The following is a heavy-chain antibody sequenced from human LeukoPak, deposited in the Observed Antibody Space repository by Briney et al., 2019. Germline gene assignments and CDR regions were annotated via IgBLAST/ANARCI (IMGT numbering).Heavy chain of an antibody. CDR1: GFTLSTYA. CDR3: VTAAAGAGYGF. D-gene: IGHD6-13*01. V-gene: IGHV3-64D*06. Sequence: AESLRLSCSASGFTLSTYAMHWVRQPPGKGLEYVSAITTDGGSTYYSDSVKGRFTISRDNSSNTHYLQLSRLRPDDTTLYYCVTAAAGAGYGFWGQGTLVTVSS. J-gene: IGHJ4*02. CDR2: ITTDGGST.